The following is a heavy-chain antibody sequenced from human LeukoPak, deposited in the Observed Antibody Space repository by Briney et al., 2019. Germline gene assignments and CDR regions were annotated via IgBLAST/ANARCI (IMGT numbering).Heavy chain of an antibody. J-gene: IGHJ4*02. V-gene: IGHV3-30*18. D-gene: IGHD2-8*01. Sequence: PGGSLRLSCAASGFTFSSYGMHWVRQAPGKGLEWVAVISYDGSNKYYADSVKGRFTISRDNSKNTLYLQMNSLRAEDTAVYYCAKDRKVYQDWGQGTLVTVSS. CDR1: GFTFSSYG. CDR3: AKDRKVYQD. CDR2: ISYDGSNK.